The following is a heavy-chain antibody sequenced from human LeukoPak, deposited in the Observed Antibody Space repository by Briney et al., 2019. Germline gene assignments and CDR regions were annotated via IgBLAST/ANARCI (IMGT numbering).Heavy chain of an antibody. CDR1: GFTFSNYG. CDR3: ARGHVWFDP. J-gene: IGHJ5*02. V-gene: IGHV3-7*05. CDR2: IKQDGSEK. Sequence: GGSPRLSCAASGFTFSNYGMTWVRQAAGKGLEWVANIKQDGSEKYYVDSVKGRFTISRDNVKNSLYLQMNSLRAEDMAVYYCARGHVWFDPWGQGTLVTVSS.